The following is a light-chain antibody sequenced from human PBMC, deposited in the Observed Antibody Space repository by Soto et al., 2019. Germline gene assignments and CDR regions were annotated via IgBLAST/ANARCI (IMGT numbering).Light chain of an antibody. CDR1: QSFNNY. Sequence: ESVLTQSPATLSLSPGERATLSCRASQSFNNYLAWYQQKPGQAPRLIISDASNRATGIPARFSGSRSGTDFPLTISRLEPEDFAVYYCQQRRSWPPAFGGGNKVEIK. CDR2: DAS. V-gene: IGKV3-11*01. J-gene: IGKJ4*01. CDR3: QQRRSWPPA.